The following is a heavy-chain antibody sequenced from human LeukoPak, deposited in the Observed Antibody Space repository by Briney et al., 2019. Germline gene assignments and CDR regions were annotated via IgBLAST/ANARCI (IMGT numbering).Heavy chain of an antibody. CDR2: IYYSGST. CDR1: GGSISSGDYY. V-gene: IGHV4-30-4*08. D-gene: IGHD1-26*01. CDR3: ARVGRYSGSYCFDY. J-gene: IGHJ4*02. Sequence: SETLSLTCTVSGGSISSGDYYWSWIRQPPGKGLEWIGYIYYSGSTYYNPSLKSRVTISVDTSKNQFSLKLSSVTAADTAVYYCARVGRYSGSYCFDYWGQGTLVTVSS.